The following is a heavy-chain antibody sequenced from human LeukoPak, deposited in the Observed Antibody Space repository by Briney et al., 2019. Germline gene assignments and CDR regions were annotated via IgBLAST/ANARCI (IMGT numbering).Heavy chain of an antibody. V-gene: IGHV3-48*01. D-gene: IGHD6-19*01. J-gene: IGHJ4*02. CDR1: GFTFSSYS. CDR2: ISSSSTTI. CDR3: ARDPQWLGYFDY. Sequence: PGGSLRLSCAASGFTFSSYSMMWVRQAPGKGLEWVSYISSSSTTIHYADSVRGRFTISRDNSKNTLYLQMNSLRAEDTAVYYCARDPQWLGYFDYWGQGTLVTVSS.